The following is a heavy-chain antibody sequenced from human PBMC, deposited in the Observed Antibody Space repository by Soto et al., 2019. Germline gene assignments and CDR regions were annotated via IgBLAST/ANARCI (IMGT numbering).Heavy chain of an antibody. V-gene: IGHV1-69*02. CDR1: GGTFINYT. CDR3: ATRGILDC. J-gene: IGHJ4*02. Sequence: QVQLVQSGAEVKKPGSSVKVSCKASGGTFINYTINWVRQAPGQGLEWMGRIVPIIDITTYAQKFQGRVTFTADKSTSTAYMELISLRSEDTAVYYCATRGILDCWGQGTLVTVSS. CDR2: IVPIIDIT.